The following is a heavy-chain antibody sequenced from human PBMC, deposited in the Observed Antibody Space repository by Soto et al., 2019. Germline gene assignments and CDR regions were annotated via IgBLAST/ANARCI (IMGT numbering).Heavy chain of an antibody. CDR3: ARHTSTIPYYYGMDV. CDR1: GFTFSSYE. J-gene: IGHJ6*02. D-gene: IGHD3-3*01. CDR2: ISNSGSTI. Sequence: GSLRLSCAASGFTFSSYEMNWVRQAPGKGLEWVSYISNSGSTIYYADSVKGRFTISRDNAKNSLYLQMNSLRAEDTAVYYCARHTSTIPYYYGMDVWGQGTTVTVSS. V-gene: IGHV3-48*03.